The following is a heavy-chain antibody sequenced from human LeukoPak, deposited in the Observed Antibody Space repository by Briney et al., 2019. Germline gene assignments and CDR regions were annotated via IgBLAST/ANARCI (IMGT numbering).Heavy chain of an antibody. CDR1: GFTFSSYG. D-gene: IGHD6-19*01. J-gene: IGHJ4*02. Sequence: SGGSLRLSCAASGFTFSSYGMSWVRQAPGKGLEWVSAISDGGGSTYYADSVRGRFTISRDNSKNTLYLQMISLRADDTAVYYCARGQDLYSSGWYTGPSDYWGQGTLVTVSS. V-gene: IGHV3-23*01. CDR3: ARGQDLYSSGWYTGPSDY. CDR2: ISDGGGST.